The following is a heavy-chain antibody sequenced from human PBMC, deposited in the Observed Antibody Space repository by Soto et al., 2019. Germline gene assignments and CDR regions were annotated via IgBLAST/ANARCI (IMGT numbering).Heavy chain of an antibody. V-gene: IGHV4-34*01. Sequence: QVQLQQWGAGLLKPSETLSLTCAVHGGSFSDYYWSWIRQPPGKGLEWIGEINYSGRTNYNPSLTRGLTLSVDTSKNQFPLTLSSMTAADTAVYYCARTGHLFDYGGQGISVTVSS. CDR2: INYSGRT. CDR1: GGSFSDYY. J-gene: IGHJ4*02. CDR3: ARTGHLFDY.